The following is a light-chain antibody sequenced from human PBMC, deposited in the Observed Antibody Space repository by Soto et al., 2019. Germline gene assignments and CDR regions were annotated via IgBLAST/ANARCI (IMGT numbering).Light chain of an antibody. Sequence: QSVLTQPASLSGSPGQSITVSCTGTSSDVGSYNLVSWYQQHPGKAPKLMIYEGSKRPSGVSNRFSGSKSGNTASLTISGLQAEDEADYYCCSYAGSSTLYVFGTGTKVTV. CDR1: SSDVGSYNL. CDR2: EGS. J-gene: IGLJ1*01. CDR3: CSYAGSSTLYV. V-gene: IGLV2-23*01.